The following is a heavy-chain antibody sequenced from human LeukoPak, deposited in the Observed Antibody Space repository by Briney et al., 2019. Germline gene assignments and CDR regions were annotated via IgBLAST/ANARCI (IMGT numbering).Heavy chain of an antibody. V-gene: IGHV4-4*07. J-gene: IGHJ3*02. D-gene: IGHD4-23*01. CDR2: IYTSGST. CDR3: APGAVVDAFDI. Sequence: SETLSLICTVSGASISSYYWSWIRQPAGKGLEWIGRIYTSGSTNYNPSLKSRVTMSADTSKNQFSLKLSSVTAADTAVYFCAPGAVVDAFDIWGQGTMVTVSS. CDR1: GASISSYY.